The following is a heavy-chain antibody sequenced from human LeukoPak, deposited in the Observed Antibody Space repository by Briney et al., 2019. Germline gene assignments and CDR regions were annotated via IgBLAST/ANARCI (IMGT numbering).Heavy chain of an antibody. CDR3: AKEGGRIAARPFDY. V-gene: IGHV3-21*04. CDR1: GFTFSSYS. D-gene: IGHD6-6*01. CDR2: ISSSSSYI. J-gene: IGHJ4*02. Sequence: GGSLRLSYAASGFTFSSYSMNWVRQAPGKGLEWVSSISSSSSYIYYADSVKGRFTISRDNSKNTLYLQMNSLRAEDTAVYYCAKEGGRIAARPFDYWGQGTLVTVSS.